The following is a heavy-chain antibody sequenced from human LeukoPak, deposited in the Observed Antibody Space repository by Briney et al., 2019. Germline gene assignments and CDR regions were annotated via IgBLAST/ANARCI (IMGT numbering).Heavy chain of an antibody. CDR1: GYTFTGYY. Sequence: ASVKVSCKASGYTFTGYYMHWVRQAPGQGLEWMGWINPNSGGTNYAQKFQGRVTMTRDTSISTAYMELSRLRGDDTAVYYCARDTSYYDFWSGKNQDAFDIWGQGTMVTVSS. D-gene: IGHD3-3*01. J-gene: IGHJ3*02. CDR2: INPNSGGT. V-gene: IGHV1-2*02. CDR3: ARDTSYYDFWSGKNQDAFDI.